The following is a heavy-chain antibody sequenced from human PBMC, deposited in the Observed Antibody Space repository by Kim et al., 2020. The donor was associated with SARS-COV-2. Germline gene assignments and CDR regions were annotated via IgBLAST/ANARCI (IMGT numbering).Heavy chain of an antibody. CDR3: VKDEKRSEVLSGDKRVGALDF. CDR1: GFTFSSYA. Sequence: GGSLRLSCSASGFTFSSYAMHWVRQAPGKGLECVSAICSSGGTTYYADSVKGRVTISRDNSKNTLYIQMSSLREEDTALYYCVKDEKRSEVLSGDKRVGALDFWGQGTMVTVSS. CDR2: ICSSGGTT. V-gene: IGHV3-64D*06. J-gene: IGHJ3*01. D-gene: IGHD3-3*01.